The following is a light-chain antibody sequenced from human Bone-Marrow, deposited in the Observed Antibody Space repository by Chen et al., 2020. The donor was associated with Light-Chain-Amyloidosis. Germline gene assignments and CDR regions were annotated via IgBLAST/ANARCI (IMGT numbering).Light chain of an antibody. J-gene: IGKJ4*01. CDR1: QTISSNY. V-gene: IGKV3-20*01. CDR2: GSS. Sequence: EIVLTQSPGTLSLSPGEGANLSCRASQTISSNYLTWYQQKFGKAPRLLIYGSSSRATCIPDRFTGSGSGTDFTLTINSLEPADFAMYYCQQYGTSPLTFGGGTKVEIK. CDR3: QQYGTSPLT.